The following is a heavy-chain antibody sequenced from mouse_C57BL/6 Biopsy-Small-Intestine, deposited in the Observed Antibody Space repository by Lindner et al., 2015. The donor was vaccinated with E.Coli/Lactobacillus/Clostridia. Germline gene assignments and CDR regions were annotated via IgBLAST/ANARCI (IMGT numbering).Heavy chain of an antibody. J-gene: IGHJ4*01. V-gene: IGHV1-18*01. Sequence: VQLQESGPELVKPGASVKIPCKASGYTFTDYNMDWVKQSHGKSLEWIGDINPNTGGTIYNQKFKGKATLTVDKSSSTAYMELRSLTSEDTAVYYCARRTGLRPMDYWGQGTSITVSS. CDR2: INPNTGGT. CDR1: GYTFTDYN. CDR3: ARRTGLRPMDY. D-gene: IGHD2-4*01.